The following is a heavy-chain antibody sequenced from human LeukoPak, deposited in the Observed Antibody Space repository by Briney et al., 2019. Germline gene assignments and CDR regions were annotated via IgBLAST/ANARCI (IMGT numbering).Heavy chain of an antibody. J-gene: IGHJ4*02. CDR3: ARLPSWGLDIDY. D-gene: IGHD6-13*01. CDR2: MNPNSGNT. Sequence: ASVKVSCKASGYTFTSYDINWVRQATGQGLEWMGWMNPNSGNTGYAQKFQGRVTITRNTSISTAYMELSSLRSEDTAVYYCARLPSWGLDIDYWGQGTLVTVSS. V-gene: IGHV1-8*03. CDR1: GYTFTSYD.